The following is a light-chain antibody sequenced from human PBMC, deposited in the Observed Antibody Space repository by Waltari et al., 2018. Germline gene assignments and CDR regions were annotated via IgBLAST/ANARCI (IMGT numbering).Light chain of an antibody. CDR3: HQSGGSGRA. V-gene: IGKV3-20*01. CDR2: GSS. Sequence: ENVLTQSPGTLSLSPGERATLSCRASQSVDNWYLAWYQLKPGQAPRLLISGSSSSATGVPDRFSGSGSGTDFTLTISRLEPEDFAVYYCHQSGGSGRAFGGGTKVEIK. CDR1: QSVDNWY. J-gene: IGKJ4*01.